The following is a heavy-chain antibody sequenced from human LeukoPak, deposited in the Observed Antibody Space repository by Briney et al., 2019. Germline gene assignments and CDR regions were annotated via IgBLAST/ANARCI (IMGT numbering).Heavy chain of an antibody. J-gene: IGHJ6*02. CDR1: GGTFSSYA. CDR2: IIPIFGTA. Sequence: SVKVSCKASGGTFSSYAISWVRQAPGQGLEWMGGIIPIFGTANYAQKFQGRVTITADESTSTAYMELSSLRSEDTAVYYCARGPDTAMVTRAFYYYYYGMDVWGQGTTVTVSS. V-gene: IGHV1-69*13. D-gene: IGHD5-18*01. CDR3: ARGPDTAMVTRAFYYYYYGMDV.